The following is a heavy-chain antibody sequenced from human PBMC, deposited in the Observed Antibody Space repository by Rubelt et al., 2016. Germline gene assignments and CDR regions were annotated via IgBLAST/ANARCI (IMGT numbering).Heavy chain of an antibody. CDR3: VKMIVGATGD. J-gene: IGHJ4*02. D-gene: IGHD1-26*01. Sequence: QLQLQESGPGLVKPSETLSLTCTVSGGSISSSSFYWGWIRQSPGKGLEWIGTVYYTGNTYYSPSLKSRVTISIDTSNNRVSRRLRSVTAADTALYYCVKMIVGATGDWGQGTQVTVSS. CDR2: VYYTGNT. CDR1: GGSISSSSFY. V-gene: IGHV4-39*07.